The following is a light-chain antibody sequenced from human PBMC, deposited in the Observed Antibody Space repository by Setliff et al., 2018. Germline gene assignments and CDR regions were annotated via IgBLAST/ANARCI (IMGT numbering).Light chain of an antibody. CDR2: ETN. Sequence: AVVTQEPSLTVSPGGTVTLTCGSSTGAVTSGHYPYWFQQKPGQAPRTPIYETNNKHSWTPARFSGSLLGGKAALTLSGAQPEDEADYYCFLSYSGVVVFGGGTKVTVL. J-gene: IGLJ2*01. CDR1: TGAVTSGHY. V-gene: IGLV7-46*01. CDR3: FLSYSGVVV.